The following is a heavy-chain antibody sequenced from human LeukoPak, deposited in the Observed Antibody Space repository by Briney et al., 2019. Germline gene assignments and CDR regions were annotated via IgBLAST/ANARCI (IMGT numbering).Heavy chain of an antibody. Sequence: SETLSLTCTVSVGSISSGSYYWSWIRQPAGKGLEWIGRIYTSGSTNYNPSLKSRVTISVDTSKNQFSLKLSSVTAAETAVYYCARDSSGWYDDNWFDPWGQGTLVTVSS. CDR1: VGSISSGSYY. D-gene: IGHD6-19*01. J-gene: IGHJ5*02. CDR2: IYTSGST. CDR3: ARDSSGWYDDNWFDP. V-gene: IGHV4-61*02.